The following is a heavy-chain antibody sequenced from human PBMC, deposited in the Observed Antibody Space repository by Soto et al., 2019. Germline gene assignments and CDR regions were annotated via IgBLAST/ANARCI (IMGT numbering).Heavy chain of an antibody. Sequence: EVQLLESGGDLVQPGGSLRLSCAASGFAFSNYAMNWVRQAPGKGLEWVSVISGGGGTTYYADSVKGRFTISRDNSKKTLYLQMSSLRGDDTAVYYCAKEWSRGYYFDYWGQGTLAIVSS. D-gene: IGHD2-15*01. CDR1: GFAFSNYA. CDR2: ISGGGGTT. CDR3: AKEWSRGYYFDY. J-gene: IGHJ4*02. V-gene: IGHV3-23*01.